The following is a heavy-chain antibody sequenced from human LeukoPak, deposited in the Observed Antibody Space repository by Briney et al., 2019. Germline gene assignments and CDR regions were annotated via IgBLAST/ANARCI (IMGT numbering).Heavy chain of an antibody. V-gene: IGHV1-18*01. J-gene: IGHJ4*02. Sequence: GASVKVSCTASGYTFTSYGISWVRQAPGQGLEWMGWISAYNDNTNYAQKLQGRVTMTTDTSTSKAYMELRSLRSDDTAVYYCARVHYDILTGYSYFDYWGQGTLVTVSS. CDR1: GYTFTSYG. CDR3: ARVHYDILTGYSYFDY. CDR2: ISAYNDNT. D-gene: IGHD3-9*01.